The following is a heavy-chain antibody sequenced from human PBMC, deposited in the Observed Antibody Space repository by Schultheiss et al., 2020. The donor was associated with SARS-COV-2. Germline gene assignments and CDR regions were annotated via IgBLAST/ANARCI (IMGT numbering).Heavy chain of an antibody. CDR3: ARDMRDCSSTTCYFGIDC. Sequence: GGSLRLSCAASGFTFSNSDMNWVHQAPGKGLEWVSGVSWNGSRTHYADYVKGRFTISRDNAKNSLYLQMNSLRAEDTAVYYCARDMRDCSSTTCYFGIDCWGQGTLVTVSS. CDR2: VSWNGSRT. D-gene: IGHD2-2*01. V-gene: IGHV3-35*01. CDR1: GFTFSNSD. J-gene: IGHJ4*02.